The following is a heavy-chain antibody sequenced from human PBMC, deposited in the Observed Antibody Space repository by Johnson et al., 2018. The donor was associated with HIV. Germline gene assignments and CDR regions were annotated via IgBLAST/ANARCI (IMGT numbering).Heavy chain of an antibody. CDR2: IGTRSDT. CDR1: GFSLSVYA. V-gene: IGHV3-13*01. Sequence: VQLVESGGGLVQPGGSLRVSCAASGFSLSVYAMTWVRQAPGKGLEWVSSIGTRSDTFYPDSVEGRFTISRENAKNSRYLQINTLKVGDTAMYYCARTRSGTYPYSAAFDIWGQGTMVTVSS. D-gene: IGHD1-26*01. J-gene: IGHJ3*02. CDR3: ARTRSGTYPYSAAFDI.